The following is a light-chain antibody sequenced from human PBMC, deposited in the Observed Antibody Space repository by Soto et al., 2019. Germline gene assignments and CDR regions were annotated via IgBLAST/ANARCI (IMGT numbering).Light chain of an antibody. CDR3: QHYNNWPLT. V-gene: IGKV3-15*01. Sequence: EIVMTQSPGTLSVSPGESATLSCRASQSVSSNLAWYQQKPGQAPRLLIYDKSTRATGVPARFSGSGSGTEFTLTISSLQSEHFAVYYCQHYNNWPLTFGQGTKLEIK. CDR2: DKS. J-gene: IGKJ2*01. CDR1: QSVSSN.